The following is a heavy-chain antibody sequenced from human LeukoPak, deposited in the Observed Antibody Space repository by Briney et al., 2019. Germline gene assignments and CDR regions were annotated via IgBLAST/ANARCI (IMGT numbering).Heavy chain of an antibody. CDR3: ARDGGDCSSTRCYDYYYYMDV. D-gene: IGHD2-2*01. V-gene: IGHV3-30*04. Sequence: PGGSLRLSCAASRFTFRSYAMHWVRRAPGKGLEWVAVISCDGSNKHYADSVKGRFTISRDNSKNTLYLQMNSLRAEDTAVYYCARDGGDCSSTRCYDYYYYMDVWGKGTTVTVSS. CDR1: RFTFRSYA. J-gene: IGHJ6*03. CDR2: ISCDGSNK.